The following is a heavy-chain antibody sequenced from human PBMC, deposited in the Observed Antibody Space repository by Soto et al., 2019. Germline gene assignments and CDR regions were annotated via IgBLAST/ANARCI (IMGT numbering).Heavy chain of an antibody. CDR2: ISYDGSNK. D-gene: IGHD3-9*01. V-gene: IGHV3-30-3*01. CDR3: ARVDRS. J-gene: IGHJ5*02. CDR1: GFTVSSYA. Sequence: PGGSLRLSCAASGFTVSSYAMHWVRQAPGKGLEWVAVISYDGSNKYYADSVKGRFTISRDNSKNTLYLQMNSLRAEDTAVYYCARVDRSWGQGTLVTVSS.